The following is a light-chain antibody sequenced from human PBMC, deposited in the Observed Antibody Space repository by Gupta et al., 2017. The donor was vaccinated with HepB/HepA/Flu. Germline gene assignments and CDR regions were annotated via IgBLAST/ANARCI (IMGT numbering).Light chain of an antibody. CDR3: SSYTSSSVV. V-gene: IGLV2-14*03. CDR2: DVT. J-gene: IGLJ2*01. Sequence: QSALTQPASVSGSPGQSITISCTGTSSDIGTYTYVSWYQQHPGNAPKLVIYDVTNRPSGVSNRFSGSKSGNTASLTISELQAEDEDDYYCSSYTSSSVVFGGGTKVTVL. CDR1: SSDIGTYTY.